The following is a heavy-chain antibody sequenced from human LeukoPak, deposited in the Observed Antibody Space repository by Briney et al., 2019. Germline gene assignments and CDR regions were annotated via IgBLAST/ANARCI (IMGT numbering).Heavy chain of an antibody. J-gene: IGHJ4*02. V-gene: IGHV4-39*01. CDR1: GGSISRISFH. CDR3: ARLASTCTGGSCYQYYFDY. Sequence: SETLSLTCTVSGGSISRISFHWAWIRQPPGKGLEWIGSIYYSGSTYYNPSLRSRVTISVDTSMNQFSLKLNSVTAADTAVYYCARLASTCTGGSCYQYYFDYWGQGTLVTVSS. CDR2: IYYSGST. D-gene: IGHD2-15*01.